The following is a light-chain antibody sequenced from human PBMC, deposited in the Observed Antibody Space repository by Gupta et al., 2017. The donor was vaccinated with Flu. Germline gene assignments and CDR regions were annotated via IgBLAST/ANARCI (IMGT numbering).Light chain of an antibody. J-gene: IGKJ2*01. Sequence: SSVSVFAGDRVTITCRASQGISNWLAWYQQKPGQAPKLLIYAASSRQSGVPSRFSGSGSGTDFTLTISSLQPEDFAAYYCQHPNSCPPYTFGQGTKVEI. V-gene: IGKV1-12*01. CDR1: QGISNW. CDR3: QHPNSCPPYT. CDR2: AAS.